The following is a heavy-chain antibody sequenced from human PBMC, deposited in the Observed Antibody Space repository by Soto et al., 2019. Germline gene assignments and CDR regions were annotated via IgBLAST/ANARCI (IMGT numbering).Heavy chain of an antibody. V-gene: IGHV1-69*13. Sequence: SVKVSCKASGGTFSSYAISWVRQAPGQGLEWMGGIIPIFGTANYAQKFQGRVTITADESTSTAYMELRSLRSEDTAVYYCARDPFGCTNGVCYPGYYGMDVWGQGTTVTVSS. CDR3: ARDPFGCTNGVCYPGYYGMDV. D-gene: IGHD2-8*01. J-gene: IGHJ6*02. CDR1: GGTFSSYA. CDR2: IIPIFGTA.